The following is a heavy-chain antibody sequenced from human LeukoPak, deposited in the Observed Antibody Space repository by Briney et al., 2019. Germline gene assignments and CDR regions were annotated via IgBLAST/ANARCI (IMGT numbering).Heavy chain of an antibody. CDR3: APTAEAYTSWWKV. D-gene: IGHD3-16*01. J-gene: IGHJ4*02. Sequence: ASVKVSCKASGYKCTDDCMHWVRQAPGQGLEFMGWINPDSGFTNYAQKFKGRVTMTRDTSISPAYWEVRSMTSDDTAVYYCAPTAEAYTSWWKVWGQGTLVTVSS. CDR1: GYKCTDDC. CDR2: INPDSGFT. V-gene: IGHV1-2*02.